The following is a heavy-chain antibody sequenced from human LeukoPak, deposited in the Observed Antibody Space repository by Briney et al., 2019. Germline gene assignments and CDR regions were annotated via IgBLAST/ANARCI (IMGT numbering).Heavy chain of an antibody. V-gene: IGHV5-51*01. Sequence: GESLKISCKGSGYSFTSYWIGWVRQMPGKGLEWMGIIYPGDSDTRYSPSFQGQVTISADKSISTAYLQWSSLKASDTAMYYCARHGNKQLGRSYYFDYWGQGTLVTVSS. D-gene: IGHD6-13*01. CDR2: IYPGDSDT. J-gene: IGHJ4*02. CDR3: ARHGNKQLGRSYYFDY. CDR1: GYSFTSYW.